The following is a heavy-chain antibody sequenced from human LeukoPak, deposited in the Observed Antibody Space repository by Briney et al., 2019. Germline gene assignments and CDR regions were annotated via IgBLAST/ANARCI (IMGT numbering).Heavy chain of an antibody. CDR1: GYSFSSGYY. Sequence: SETLSLTCTVSGYSFSSGYYWAWIRQPPGKGLEWIASVVHTGTTYYNPSLKSRVTISVDTSKNQFSLRLSSVTAADTAVYYCARVTGYMTEDYFDYWGQGTLITVSS. CDR2: VVHTGTT. CDR3: ARVTGYMTEDYFDY. D-gene: IGHD6-13*01. J-gene: IGHJ4*02. V-gene: IGHV4-38-2*02.